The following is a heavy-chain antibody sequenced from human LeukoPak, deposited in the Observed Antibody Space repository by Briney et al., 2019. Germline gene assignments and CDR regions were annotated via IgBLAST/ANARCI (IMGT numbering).Heavy chain of an antibody. CDR2: IRYDGSNE. D-gene: IGHD6-13*01. CDR1: GFTFSSYG. J-gene: IGHJ3*02. Sequence: PGGSLRLSCAASGFTFSSYGMHWVRQAPGKGLEWVAFIRYDGSNEYYADSVKGRFTISRDNSKNTLYLQMDSLRAEDTAVYYCAKDTAAAGLDAFDIWGQGTMVTVSS. V-gene: IGHV3-30*02. CDR3: AKDTAAAGLDAFDI.